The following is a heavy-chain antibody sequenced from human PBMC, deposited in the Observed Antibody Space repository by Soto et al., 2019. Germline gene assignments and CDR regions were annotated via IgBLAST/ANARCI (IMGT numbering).Heavy chain of an antibody. CDR3: ARDGFSDSGSYSAFDI. CDR1: GLTFSSYS. J-gene: IGHJ3*02. Sequence: GGSLRLSCAASGLTFSSYSMNWVRQAPGKGLEWVSSISSSSSYIYYADSVKGRFTISRDNAKNSLYLQMNSLRAEDTAVYYCARDGFSDSGSYSAFDIWGQGTMVTVSS. V-gene: IGHV3-21*01. D-gene: IGHD1-26*01. CDR2: ISSSSSYI.